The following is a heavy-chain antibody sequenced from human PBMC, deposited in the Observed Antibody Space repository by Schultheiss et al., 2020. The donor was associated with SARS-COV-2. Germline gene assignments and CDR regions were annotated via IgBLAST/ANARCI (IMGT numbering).Heavy chain of an antibody. V-gene: IGHV4-39*07. J-gene: IGHJ4*02. CDR1: GGSISDSTYY. D-gene: IGHD3-9*01. CDR3: ARYYIENSYFDY. Sequence: SETLSLTCTVSGGSISDSTYYWSWNRQSPGKGLEWIATVHHSGTTYYSPSLKSRVTISLDTSKNQLSLEVRSVTAADTAVYYCARYYIENSYFDYWGQGALVTVAS. CDR2: VHHSGTT.